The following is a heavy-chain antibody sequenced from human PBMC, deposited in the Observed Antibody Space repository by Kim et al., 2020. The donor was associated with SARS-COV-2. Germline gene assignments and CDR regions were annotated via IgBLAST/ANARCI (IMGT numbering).Heavy chain of an antibody. V-gene: IGHV3-21*01. J-gene: IGHJ5*02. CDR3: ARDPGGYYFPRWFDP. Sequence: GGSLRLSCAASGFTFSSYSMNWVRQAPGKGLEWVSSISSSSSYIYYADSVKGRFTISRDNAKNSLYLQMNSLRAEDTAVYYCARDPGGYYFPRWFDPWGQGTLVTVSS. D-gene: IGHD3-22*01. CDR2: ISSSSSYI. CDR1: GFTFSSYS.